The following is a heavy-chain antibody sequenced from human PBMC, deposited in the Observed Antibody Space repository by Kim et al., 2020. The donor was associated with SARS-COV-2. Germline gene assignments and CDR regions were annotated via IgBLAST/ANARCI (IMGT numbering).Heavy chain of an antibody. J-gene: IGHJ4*02. Sequence: GGSLRLSCAASGFTFSSHAMSWVRQAPGKGLEWVSAISGSGGSTYYADSVKGRFTISRDNSKNTLYLQMNSLRAEDTALYYCATRAVQSPAGTIDYWGQGTLVTVSS. CDR1: GFTFSSHA. V-gene: IGHV3-23*01. CDR2: ISGSGGST. CDR3: ATRAVQSPAGTIDY. D-gene: IGHD6-13*01.